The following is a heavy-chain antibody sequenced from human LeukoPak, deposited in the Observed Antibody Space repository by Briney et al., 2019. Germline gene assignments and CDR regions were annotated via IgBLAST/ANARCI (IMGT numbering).Heavy chain of an antibody. D-gene: IGHD1-26*01. CDR3: AKHSGSYYFFVDFDY. CDR2: ISGSGGST. CDR1: GFTFSSYA. J-gene: IGHJ4*02. V-gene: IGHV3-23*01. Sequence: GGSLRLSCAASGFTFSSYAMSWVRQAPGKELEWVSAISGSGGSTYYADSVKGRFTISRDNSKNTLCPQMNSLRAEDTAVYYCAKHSGSYYFFVDFDYWGQGTLVTVSS.